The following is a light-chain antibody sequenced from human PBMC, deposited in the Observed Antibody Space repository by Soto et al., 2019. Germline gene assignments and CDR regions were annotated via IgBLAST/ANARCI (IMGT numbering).Light chain of an antibody. CDR3: QQYYSYPIT. CDR1: QGISSY. CDR2: AAS. V-gene: IGKV1-9*01. J-gene: IGKJ5*01. Sequence: IQLTQSPSSLSASVGDRVTISCRASQGISSYLAWYQQKPGKAPKLLIYAASTLQSGVPSRFSGSGSGTDFTLTISCLQSEDFATYYCQQYYSYPITFGQGTRLEIK.